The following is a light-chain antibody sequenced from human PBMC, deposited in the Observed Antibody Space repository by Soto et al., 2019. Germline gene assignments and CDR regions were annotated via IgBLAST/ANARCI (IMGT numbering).Light chain of an antibody. CDR2: NTN. CDR3: VLYMSSGAWV. CDR1: SGSVSTSNY. Sequence: QAVVTQDPSFSVSPGRTVTLTCGLTSGSVSTSNYPSWYQQTPGQAPRTLIYNTNTRSSGVPDGFSGSILGNKAALTITGAQADDECDYYCVLYMSSGAWVFGGGTKLTVL. V-gene: IGLV8-61*01. J-gene: IGLJ3*02.